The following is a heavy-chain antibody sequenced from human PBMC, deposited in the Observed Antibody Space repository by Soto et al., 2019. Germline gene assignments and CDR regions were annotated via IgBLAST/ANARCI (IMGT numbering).Heavy chain of an antibody. V-gene: IGHV3-53*04. CDR3: ARDQPRAYCGGNCYSDWYFDL. J-gene: IGHJ2*01. CDR1: GFTVSSNY. Sequence: EVQLVESGGGLVQPGGSLRLSCAASGFTVSSNYMSWVRQAPGKGLEWVSVIYSGGSTYYADSVKGRFTISRHNSKNTLYLQMNSLRAEDTAVDYCARDQPRAYCGGNCYSDWYFDLWGRGTLVTVSS. CDR2: IYSGGST. D-gene: IGHD2-21*02.